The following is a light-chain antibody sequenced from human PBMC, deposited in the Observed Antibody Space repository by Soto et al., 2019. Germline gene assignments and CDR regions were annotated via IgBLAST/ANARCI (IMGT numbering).Light chain of an antibody. CDR3: SSYTTSSALQV. CDR2: EVT. J-gene: IGLJ1*01. Sequence: QSALTQPASVSGSPGQSITISCTGTSSDVGGYNSVSWYQQHPGKAPKLVIYEVTNRPSGISNRFSGSKSGNTASLTISGLQADDEADYYCSSYTTSSALQVFGTGTKVTVL. CDR1: SSDVGGYNS. V-gene: IGLV2-14*01.